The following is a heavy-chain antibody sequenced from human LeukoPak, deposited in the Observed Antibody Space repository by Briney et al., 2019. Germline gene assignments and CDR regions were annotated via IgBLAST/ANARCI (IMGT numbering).Heavy chain of an antibody. J-gene: IGHJ5*02. Sequence: SETLSLTCAVYGGSFSGYYWSWIRQPPGKGLEWIGEINHSGSTNYNPSLKSRVTISVDTSKNQFSLKLSPVTAADTAVYYCARIQLGYCSSTSCYNLPGVRFDPWGQGTLVTVSS. D-gene: IGHD2-2*02. CDR2: INHSGST. CDR3: ARIQLGYCSSTSCYNLPGVRFDP. CDR1: GGSFSGYY. V-gene: IGHV4-34*01.